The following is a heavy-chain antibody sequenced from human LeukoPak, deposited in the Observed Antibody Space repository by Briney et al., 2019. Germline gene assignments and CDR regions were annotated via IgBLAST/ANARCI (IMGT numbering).Heavy chain of an antibody. CDR3: ASYAEPYYYDSSGYYSFGY. D-gene: IGHD3-22*01. CDR1: GGTFTSYA. J-gene: IGHJ4*02. V-gene: IGHV1-69*13. Sequence: SVKVSCKASGGTFTSYAISWVRQAPGQGLEWMGGIIPIFGTANYAQKFQGRVTITADESTSTAYMELSSLRSEDTAVYYCASYAEPYYYDSSGYYSFGYWGQGTLVTVSS. CDR2: IIPIFGTA.